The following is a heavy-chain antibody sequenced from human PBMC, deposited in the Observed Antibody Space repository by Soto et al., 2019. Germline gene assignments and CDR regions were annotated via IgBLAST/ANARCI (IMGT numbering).Heavy chain of an antibody. CDR3: ARGFPYCSSTSCYGPEYYYYGMDV. Sequence: ASVKVSCKASGYTFTGYYMHWVRQAPGQGLEWMGWINLNSVGTNYAQKFQGWFTMTRDTSISTAYMELSRLRFDDTAVYYCARGFPYCSSTSCYGPEYYYYGMDVWGQGTTVTVSS. J-gene: IGHJ6*02. CDR1: GYTFTGYY. CDR2: INLNSVGT. D-gene: IGHD2-2*01. V-gene: IGHV1-2*04.